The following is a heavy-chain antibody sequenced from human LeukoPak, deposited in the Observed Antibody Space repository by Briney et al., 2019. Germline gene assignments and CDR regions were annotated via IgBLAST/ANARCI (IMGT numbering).Heavy chain of an antibody. J-gene: IGHJ5*02. CDR1: GFTVSNNR. CDR3: TTDIHKIGDWFDP. V-gene: IGHV3-15*01. D-gene: IGHD4-17*01. Sequence: GGSLRLSCAASGFTVSNNRLSWVRQAPGKGLEWVGRIKSKTDGGTTDYAAPVKGRFTISRDDSKNTLYLQMSSLKTEDTAVYYCTTDIHKIGDWFDPWGQGTLVTVSS. CDR2: IKSKTDGGTT.